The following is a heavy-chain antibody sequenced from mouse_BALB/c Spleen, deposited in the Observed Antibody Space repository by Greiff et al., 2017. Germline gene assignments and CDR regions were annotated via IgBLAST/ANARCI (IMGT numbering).Heavy chain of an antibody. Sequence: VQRVESGPGLVAPSQSLSITCTVSGFSLTGYGVNWVRQPPGKGLEWLGMIWGDGSTDYNSALKSRLSISKDNSKSQVFLKMNSLQTDDTARYYCARGGLRRPFDYWGQGTTLTVSS. CDR1: GFSLTGYG. J-gene: IGHJ2*01. CDR3: ARGGLRRPFDY. CDR2: IWGDGST. V-gene: IGHV2-6-7*01. D-gene: IGHD2-4*01.